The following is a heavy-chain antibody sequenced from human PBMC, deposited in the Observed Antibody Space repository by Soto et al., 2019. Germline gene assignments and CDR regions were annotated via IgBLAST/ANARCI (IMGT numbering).Heavy chain of an antibody. D-gene: IGHD5-12*01. V-gene: IGHV3-21*01. CDR2: ISSSSSYI. J-gene: IGHJ4*02. CDR3: ARDQDFVDIVATLRSRGLDY. Sequence: EVQLVESGGGLVKPGGSLRLSCAASGFTFSSYSMNWVRQAPGKGLEWVSSISSSSSYIYYADSVKGRFTISRDNAKNSLYLQMNSLRAEDTAVYYCARDQDFVDIVATLRSRGLDYWGQGTLVTVSS. CDR1: GFTFSSYS.